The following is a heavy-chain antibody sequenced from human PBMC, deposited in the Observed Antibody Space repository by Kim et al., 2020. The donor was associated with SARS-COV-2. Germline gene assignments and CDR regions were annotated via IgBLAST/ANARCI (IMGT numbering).Heavy chain of an antibody. D-gene: IGHD3-10*01. Sequence: QAPGKGLMGVSRIKRDGSRIYYADSVKGRFTISRDKGKNTLKLQMNALRGEDTAIYYCARDISGGASDYWGQGTLVTVSS. J-gene: IGHJ4*02. CDR3: ARDISGGASDY. V-gene: IGHV3-74*01. CDR2: IKRDGSRI.